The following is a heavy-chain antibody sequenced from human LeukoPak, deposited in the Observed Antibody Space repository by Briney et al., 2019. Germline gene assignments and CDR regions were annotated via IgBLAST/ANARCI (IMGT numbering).Heavy chain of an antibody. CDR3: ARLGQYTSSWYKYDYFDY. D-gene: IGHD6-13*01. Sequence: GESLKISCKGSGYTITNSWIGWVRQMPGKGLEWIGSIHLGDSDTKYSPSYQRQVTMSVDTSITTAYLQWSSLKASDSAMYFCARLGQYTSSWYKYDYFDYWGQGTQVTVSS. V-gene: IGHV5-51*01. J-gene: IGHJ4*02. CDR2: IHLGDSDT. CDR1: GYTITNSW.